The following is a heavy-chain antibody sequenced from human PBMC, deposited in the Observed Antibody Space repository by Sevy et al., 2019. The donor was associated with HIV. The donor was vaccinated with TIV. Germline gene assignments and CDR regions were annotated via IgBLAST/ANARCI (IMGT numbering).Heavy chain of an antibody. V-gene: IGHV3-23*01. CDR1: GFTFKNYG. CDR2: MSDSGDTT. J-gene: IGHJ6*02. Sequence: GGSLRLSCAASGFTFKNYGMTWVRQAPGKGLEWVSTMSDSGDTTYYVDSLKGRFTISRDNSKNMLYLQMSGLRVEDTALYYCAKGFTAIRVLRRGIEYFYYGMDVWGQGTTVTVSS. D-gene: IGHD3-10*01. CDR3: AKGFTAIRVLRRGIEYFYYGMDV.